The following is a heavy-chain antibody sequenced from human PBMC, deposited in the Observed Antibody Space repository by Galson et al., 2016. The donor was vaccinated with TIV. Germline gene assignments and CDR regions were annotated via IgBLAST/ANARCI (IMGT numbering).Heavy chain of an antibody. Sequence: SVKVSCKASGGSFSSYVFNWVRQAPGQGLEWMGNIIPLFGSANYAQKFQGRVPTTADESTSTAYMELSRLRAEDTAIYYCATDRKAAMETYYYYYGVDVWGQGTTVPVSS. J-gene: IGHJ6*02. CDR2: IIPLFGSA. CDR3: ATDRKAAMETYYYYYGVDV. D-gene: IGHD6-25*01. V-gene: IGHV1-69*13. CDR1: GGSFSSYV.